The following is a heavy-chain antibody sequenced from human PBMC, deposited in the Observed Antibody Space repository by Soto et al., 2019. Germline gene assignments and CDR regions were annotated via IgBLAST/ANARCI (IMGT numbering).Heavy chain of an antibody. CDR2: IWYDGSNK. J-gene: IGHJ4*02. CDR3: ARVGYDSSGYFVDY. CDR1: GFTFSSYG. V-gene: IGHV3-33*01. D-gene: IGHD3-22*01. Sequence: LRLSCAASGFTFSSYGMHWVRQAPGKGLEWVAVIWYDGSNKYYADSVKGRFTISRDNSKNTLYLQMNSLRAEDTAVYYCARVGYDSSGYFVDYWGQGTLVTVSS.